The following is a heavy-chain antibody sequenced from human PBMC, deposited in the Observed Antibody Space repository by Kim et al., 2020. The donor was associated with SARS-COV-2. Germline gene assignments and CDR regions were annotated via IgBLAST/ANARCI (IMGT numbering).Heavy chain of an antibody. J-gene: IGHJ1*01. Sequence: SETLSLTCAVSGGSISSSNWWSWVRQPPGKGMEWIGEIYHSGSTNYNPSLKSRVTISVDKSKNQFSLKLSSVTAADTAVYYCARESGSAYYYDSSAQGYFQHWGQGTLVTVSS. CDR3: ARESGSAYYYDSSAQGYFQH. D-gene: IGHD3-22*01. V-gene: IGHV4-4*02. CDR2: IYHSGST. CDR1: GGSISSSNW.